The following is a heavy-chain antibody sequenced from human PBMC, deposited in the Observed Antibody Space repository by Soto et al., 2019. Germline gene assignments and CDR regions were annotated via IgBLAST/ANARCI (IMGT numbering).Heavy chain of an antibody. CDR3: ANADCSSTSCYNYYYYGMDV. CDR1: GFTFSSYG. J-gene: IGHJ6*02. CDR2: ISYDGSNK. D-gene: IGHD2-2*02. V-gene: IGHV3-30*18. Sequence: GGSLRLSCAAPGFTFSSYGMHWVRQAPGKGLEWVAVISYDGSNKYYADSVKGRFTISRDNSKNTLYLQMNSLRAEDTAVYYCANADCSSTSCYNYYYYGMDVWGQGTTVTGSS.